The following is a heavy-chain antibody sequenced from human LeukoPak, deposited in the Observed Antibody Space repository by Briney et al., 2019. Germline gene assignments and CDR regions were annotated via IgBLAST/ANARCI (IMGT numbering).Heavy chain of an antibody. V-gene: IGHV3-33*01. J-gene: IGHJ3*02. Sequence: GGSLRLFCAASGFTFSSYGMQWARQAPGEGLEWVAVMWYEGSNKYYADSVKGRFTIAREHYKHTVYMQMTSLRGGDGCVYYCARNQDYGVYNSVGAFDIWGQGTMVTVSS. CDR1: GFTFSSYG. CDR2: MWYEGSNK. CDR3: ARNQDYGVYNSVGAFDI. D-gene: IGHD4-17*01.